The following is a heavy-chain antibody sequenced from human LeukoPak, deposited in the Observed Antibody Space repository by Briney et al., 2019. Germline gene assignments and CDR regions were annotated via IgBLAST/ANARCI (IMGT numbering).Heavy chain of an antibody. J-gene: IGHJ4*02. CDR3: AKGASDFYDILTGYYNPYYFDY. Sequence: AGGSLRLSCAASGFTVSSNYMSWVRQAPGKGLEWVSVIYSGGSTYYADSVKGRFTISRDNSKNTLYLQMNSLRAEDTAVYYCAKGASDFYDILTGYYNPYYFDYWGQGTLVTVSS. CDR2: IYSGGST. D-gene: IGHD3-9*01. CDR1: GFTVSSNY. V-gene: IGHV3-66*01.